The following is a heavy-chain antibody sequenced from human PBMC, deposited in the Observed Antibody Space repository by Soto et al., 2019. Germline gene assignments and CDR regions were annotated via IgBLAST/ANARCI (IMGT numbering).Heavy chain of an antibody. V-gene: IGHV3-21*01. J-gene: IGHJ4*02. CDR2: ISSSSSYI. CDR1: GFTFSSYS. Sequence: DVQLVASGGGLVKPGGSLRLSCAASGFTFSSYSMNWVRQAPGKGLEWVSRISSSSSYIYYADSVKGRFTISRDNAKNSLYLQMNSLRAEDTAVYYCARDSDSSYYFDYWGQGTLVTVSS. CDR3: ARDSDSSYYFDY. D-gene: IGHD3-10*01.